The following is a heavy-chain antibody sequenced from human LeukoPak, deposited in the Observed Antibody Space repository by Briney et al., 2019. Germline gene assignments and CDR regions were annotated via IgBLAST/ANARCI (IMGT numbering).Heavy chain of an antibody. CDR1: GFTVSSNY. D-gene: IGHD4-11*01. Sequence: GGPLGLSCAASGFTVSSNYMSWVRQAPGKGLEWVSVIYSGGSTYYADSVKGRFTISRDNSKNTLYLQMNSLRAEDTAVYYCARDPTGDAFDIWGQGTMVTVSS. V-gene: IGHV3-53*01. CDR2: IYSGGST. CDR3: ARDPTGDAFDI. J-gene: IGHJ3*02.